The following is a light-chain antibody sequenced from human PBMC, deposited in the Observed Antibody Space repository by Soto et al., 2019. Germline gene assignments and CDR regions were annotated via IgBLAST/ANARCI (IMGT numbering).Light chain of an antibody. CDR1: QSVSSNY. CDR2: GAS. CDR3: QQYCGSPWT. V-gene: IGKV3-20*01. J-gene: IGKJ1*01. Sequence: EIVLTQSPGTLSLSPGERATLSCRASQSVSSNYLAWYQQKPGQAPRLLIYGASSRATGIPDRFSGSGSGTDFTLTISRLEPEGFAVEYCQQYCGSPWTFGQGTKVE.